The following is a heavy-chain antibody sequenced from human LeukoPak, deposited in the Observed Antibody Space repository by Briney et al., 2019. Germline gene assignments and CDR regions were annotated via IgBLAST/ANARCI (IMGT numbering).Heavy chain of an antibody. CDR2: ISSSSSYI. Sequence: GGSLRLSCAASGFTFSSYSMNWVRQAPGKGLEWVSSISSSSSYIYYADSVKGRFTISRDNAKNSLYLQMNSLRAEDTAVYYCAKDAGDKYSSGWSYYFDYWGQGTLVTVSS. V-gene: IGHV3-21*04. J-gene: IGHJ4*02. D-gene: IGHD6-19*01. CDR1: GFTFSSYS. CDR3: AKDAGDKYSSGWSYYFDY.